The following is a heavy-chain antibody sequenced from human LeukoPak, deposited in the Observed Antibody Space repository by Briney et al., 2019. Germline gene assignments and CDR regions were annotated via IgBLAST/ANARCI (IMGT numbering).Heavy chain of an antibody. CDR3: ARRQVRPERFDY. Sequence: MASETLPLTCTVSGGSISSYYWTWIRQPPGKGLEWIGYVYYSGTNYNPSLKSRVTISVDTSKNQFSLKLSSVTAADTAMYYCARRQVRPERFDYWGQGTLVTVSS. CDR1: GGSISSYY. D-gene: IGHD6-25*01. J-gene: IGHJ4*02. V-gene: IGHV4-59*01. CDR2: VYYSGT.